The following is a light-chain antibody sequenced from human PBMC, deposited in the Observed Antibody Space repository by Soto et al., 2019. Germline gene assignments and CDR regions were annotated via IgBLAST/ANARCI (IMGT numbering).Light chain of an antibody. CDR2: GAS. Sequence: IVVTNSPVDLSMSPGEMATVSCRASQSVYNYLAWYQQTPGQAPRLLISGASNRATGIPARFSGSGSGTEFTLTISSLQSEDFAFYYCQQYNNWPPTFGQGTRLEIK. CDR3: QQYNNWPPT. CDR1: QSVYNY. V-gene: IGKV3-15*01. J-gene: IGKJ5*01.